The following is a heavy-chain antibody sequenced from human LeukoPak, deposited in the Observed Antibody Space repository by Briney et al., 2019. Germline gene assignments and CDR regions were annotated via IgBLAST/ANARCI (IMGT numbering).Heavy chain of an antibody. J-gene: IGHJ4*02. CDR2: FSSSSSTI. Sequence: GGSLRLSCAASGFTFSSYSMNWVRQAPGKGLEWVSYFSSSSSTIYYADSVKGRFTISRDNAKNSPYLQMNSLRAEDTAVYYCARDLAYYDFWSGLTTGLAPDYWGQGTLVTVSS. CDR1: GFTFSSYS. D-gene: IGHD3-3*01. CDR3: ARDLAYYDFWSGLTTGLAPDY. V-gene: IGHV3-48*04.